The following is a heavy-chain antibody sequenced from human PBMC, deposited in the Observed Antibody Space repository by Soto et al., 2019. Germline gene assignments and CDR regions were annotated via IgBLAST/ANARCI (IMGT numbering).Heavy chain of an antibody. D-gene: IGHD3-3*01. CDR3: ARAPTFAIFGVVIDGGYYYYGMDV. J-gene: IGHJ6*02. Sequence: SLRLSCAASGFTFSSYSMNWVRQAPGKGLEWVSSISSSSSYIYYADSVKGRFTISRDNAKNSLYLQMNSLRAEDTAVYYCARAPTFAIFGVVIDGGYYYYGMDVWGQGTTVTVSS. V-gene: IGHV3-21*01. CDR1: GFTFSSYS. CDR2: ISSSSSYI.